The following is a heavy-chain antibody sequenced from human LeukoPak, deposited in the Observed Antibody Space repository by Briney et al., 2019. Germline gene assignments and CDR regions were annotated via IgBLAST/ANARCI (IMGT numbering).Heavy chain of an antibody. CDR3: ARGYYDFGYFDY. J-gene: IGHJ4*02. Sequence: SVKVSCKASGGTFSSYAISWVRQAPGQGLEWMGRIIPIFGTANYAQKFQGRVTITTDGSTSTAYMELSSLRSEDTAVYYCARGYYDFGYFDYWGQGTLVTVSS. V-gene: IGHV1-69*05. CDR2: IIPIFGTA. D-gene: IGHD3-3*01. CDR1: GGTFSSYA.